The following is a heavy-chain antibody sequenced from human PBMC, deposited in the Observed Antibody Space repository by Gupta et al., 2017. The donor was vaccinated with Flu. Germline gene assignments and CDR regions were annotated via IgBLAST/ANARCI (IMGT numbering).Heavy chain of an antibody. Sequence: EVQLVESGGGLVQPGGSLRLSCAASGFTVSSNYMSWVRQAPGKGLEWVSVIYSGGSTYYADSVKGRFTISRDNSKNTLYLQMNSLRAEDTAVYYCARDEPPPDYYDSSGYYSNWGQGTRVTVSA. V-gene: IGHV3-66*02. CDR3: ARDEPPPDYYDSSGYYSN. CDR1: GFTVSSNY. J-gene: IGHJ4*02. CDR2: IYSGGST. D-gene: IGHD3-22*01.